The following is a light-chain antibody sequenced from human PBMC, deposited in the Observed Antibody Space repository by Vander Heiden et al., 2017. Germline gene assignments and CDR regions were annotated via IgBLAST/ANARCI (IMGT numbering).Light chain of an antibody. Sequence: SSELTQPPSVSVSPGQTARITCSGDTLRDKYICWYQQKPGQSPVLVIYQRDKRPSGIPERFSGSISGNTATLIISGTQAMDEADYYCQAWDSGTAPFGGGTKLTVL. J-gene: IGLJ3*02. CDR1: TLRDKY. CDR2: QRD. CDR3: QAWDSGTAP. V-gene: IGLV3-1*01.